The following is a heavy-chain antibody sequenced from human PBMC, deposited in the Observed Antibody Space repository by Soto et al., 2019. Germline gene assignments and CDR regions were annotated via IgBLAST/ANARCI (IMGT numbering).Heavy chain of an antibody. Sequence: SVEVSCKASGRNVSSYAISCVRQAPGQVLEWMGGLIPIFGTTKHAQKFQGRVTSSAGESTSTVYMELSRLTSEDTALYYCARNHYYDSSGYYYFDYCGQGTPVTVSA. CDR1: GRNVSSYA. CDR2: LIPIFGTT. V-gene: IGHV1-69*13. J-gene: IGHJ4*02. CDR3: ARNHYYDSSGYYYFDY. D-gene: IGHD3-22*01.